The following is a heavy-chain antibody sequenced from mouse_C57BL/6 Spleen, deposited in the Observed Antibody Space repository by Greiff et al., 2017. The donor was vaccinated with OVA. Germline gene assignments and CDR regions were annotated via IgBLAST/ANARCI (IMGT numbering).Heavy chain of an antibody. D-gene: IGHD1-1*01. V-gene: IGHV1-82*01. CDR3: ARRYYYGSSYFDV. Sequence: VQLQQSGPELVKPGASVKISCKASGYAFSSSWMNWVKQRPGKGLEWIGRIYPGDGDTNYNGKFKGKAKLTADKSSSTAYMQLSSLTSEDSAVYFCARRYYYGSSYFDVWGTGTTVTVSS. CDR1: GYAFSSSW. J-gene: IGHJ1*03. CDR2: IYPGDGDT.